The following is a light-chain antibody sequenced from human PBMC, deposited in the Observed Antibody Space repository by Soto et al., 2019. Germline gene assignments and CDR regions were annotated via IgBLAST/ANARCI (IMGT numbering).Light chain of an antibody. CDR2: GNN. J-gene: IGLJ1*01. V-gene: IGLV1-40*01. CDR3: QSYDSSLSGYV. Sequence: QSVLTQPPLVSGAPGQRVTISCTGSSANIGAAYNVDWYQQLPGTAPKLLIYGNNNRPSGVPARFSGSKSGTSASLAIAGLQAENEGDYNCQSYDSSLSGYVFGTGTKVTVL. CDR1: SANIGAAYN.